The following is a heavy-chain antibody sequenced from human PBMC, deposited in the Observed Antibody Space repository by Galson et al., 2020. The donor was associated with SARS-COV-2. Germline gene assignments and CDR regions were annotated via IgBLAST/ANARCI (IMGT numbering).Heavy chain of an antibody. J-gene: IGHJ4*02. CDR1: GFTFSSYG. CDR2: ISYDGSNK. Sequence: TGGSLRLSCAASGFTFSSYGMHWVRQAPGKGLEWVAVISYDGSNKYYADSVKGRFTISRDNSKNTLYLQMNSLRAEDTAVYYCAKGNDFVVVPAALDYWGQGTLVTVSS. V-gene: IGHV3-30*18. CDR3: AKGNDFVVVPAALDY. D-gene: IGHD2-2*01.